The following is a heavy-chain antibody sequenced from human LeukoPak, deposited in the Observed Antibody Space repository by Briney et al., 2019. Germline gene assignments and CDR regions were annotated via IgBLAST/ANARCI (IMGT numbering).Heavy chain of an antibody. J-gene: IGHJ4*02. D-gene: IGHD5-24*01. CDR3: ARLSSDGYNSLTY. Sequence: QVQLQESGPGLVKPSETLSLTCAVSGYSISSGYYWGWIRQPPVKGLEGIGSIYHSGSTYYNPSLKSRVTISLDTSKNQLSLKVSSVTAADTAVHYCARLSSDGYNSLTYWGQGTLVTVSS. CDR1: GYSISSGYY. CDR2: IYHSGST. V-gene: IGHV4-38-2*01.